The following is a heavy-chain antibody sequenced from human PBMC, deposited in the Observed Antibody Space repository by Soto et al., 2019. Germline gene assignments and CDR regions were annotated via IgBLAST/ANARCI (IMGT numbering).Heavy chain of an antibody. J-gene: IGHJ2*01. CDR1: GFTFSTYD. CDR3: AREVHDPITNGWSFDL. V-gene: IGHV3-13*01. Sequence: EVQLVESGGGLVQPGGSLRLSCAASGFTFSTYDMHWVRQATGKGLEWVSAIGTAGDTYYPGSVKGRFTISREDAKNSVSLQMNSLRAGDTAVYYCAREVHDPITNGWSFDLWGRGTLVTVSS. D-gene: IGHD2-8*01. CDR2: IGTAGDT.